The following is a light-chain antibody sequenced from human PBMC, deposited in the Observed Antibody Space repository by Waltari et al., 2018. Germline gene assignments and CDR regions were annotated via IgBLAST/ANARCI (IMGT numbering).Light chain of an antibody. CDR3: QAWDSSNVV. CDR1: KLGDEY. Sequence: SYELTQPPSVSVSPGQTASITCSGHKLGDEYACWYQQKPGQSPVLVIYQDSKRPSGIPERFSGSNSGNTATLTISGTQAMDEADYYCQAWDSSNVVFGGGTKLTVL. CDR2: QDS. V-gene: IGLV3-1*01. J-gene: IGLJ2*01.